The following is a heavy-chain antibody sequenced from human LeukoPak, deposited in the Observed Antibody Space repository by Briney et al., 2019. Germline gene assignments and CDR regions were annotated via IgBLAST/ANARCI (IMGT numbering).Heavy chain of an antibody. CDR1: GGSFSGYY. J-gene: IGHJ4*02. CDR3: ARVVLPLVVPAARDLSYFDY. V-gene: IGHV4-34*01. D-gene: IGHD2-2*01. CDR2: INHSGST. Sequence: SETLSLTCAVYGGSFSGYYWSLIRQPPGKGLEWIGEINHSGSTNYNPSLKSRVTISVDTSKNQFSLKLSSVTAADTAVYYCARVVLPLVVPAARDLSYFDYWGQGTLVTVSS.